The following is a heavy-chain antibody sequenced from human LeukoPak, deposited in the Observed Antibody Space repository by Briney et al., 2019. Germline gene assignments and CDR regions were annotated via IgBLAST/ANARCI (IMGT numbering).Heavy chain of an antibody. J-gene: IGHJ4*02. D-gene: IGHD3-22*01. Sequence: PGGSLRLSCTASGFTSCDYAMSWVRQAPGKGLEWVGFIRSKAYGGTTEYAASVKGRFTISRDDSKSIAYLQMNSLKTEDTAVYYCTRAEGYYYDSSAYPDYWGQGTLVTVSS. CDR1: GFTSCDYA. CDR2: IRSKAYGGTT. V-gene: IGHV3-49*04. CDR3: TRAEGYYYDSSAYPDY.